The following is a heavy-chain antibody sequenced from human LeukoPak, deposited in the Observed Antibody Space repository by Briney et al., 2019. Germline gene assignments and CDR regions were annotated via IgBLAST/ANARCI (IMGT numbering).Heavy chain of an antibody. CDR2: ISSSGSTI. J-gene: IGHJ4*02. V-gene: IGHV3-48*03. CDR3: ARDMVLAAAGYFDY. CDR1: VFTFSSYE. D-gene: IGHD6-13*01. Sequence: GGSLRLSCAASVFTFSSYEMNWVRQAPGKGLEWVSYISSSGSTIYYADSVKGRFTISRDNAKNSLYLQMNSLRAEDTAVYYCARDMVLAAAGYFDYWGQGTLVTVSS.